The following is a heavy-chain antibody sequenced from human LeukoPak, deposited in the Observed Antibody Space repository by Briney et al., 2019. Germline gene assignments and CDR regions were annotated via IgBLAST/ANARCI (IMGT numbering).Heavy chain of an antibody. J-gene: IGHJ6*03. D-gene: IGHD5-12*01. CDR3: AREEWLRLGGYYYYYMDV. V-gene: IGHV1-46*01. Sequence: ASVKVSCKASGYTFTSYYMHWVRQAPGQGLEWMGIINPSGGSTSYAQKFQGRVTMTRDMSTSTVYMELSSLRSEDTAVYYCAREEWLRLGGYYYYYMDVWGKGTTVTVSS. CDR2: INPSGGST. CDR1: GYTFTSYY.